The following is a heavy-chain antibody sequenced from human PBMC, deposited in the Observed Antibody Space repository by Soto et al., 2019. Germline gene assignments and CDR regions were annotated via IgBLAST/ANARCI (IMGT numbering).Heavy chain of an antibody. Sequence: GGSLRLFCAASGFTFSSYGMHWVRQAPGKGLEWVAVISYDGSNKYYADSVKGRFTISRDNSKNTLYLQMNSLRAEDTAVYYCAKATEGYSYGSLYGMDVWGQGTTVTVSS. CDR3: AKATEGYSYGSLYGMDV. V-gene: IGHV3-30*18. J-gene: IGHJ6*02. CDR2: ISYDGSNK. D-gene: IGHD5-18*01. CDR1: GFTFSSYG.